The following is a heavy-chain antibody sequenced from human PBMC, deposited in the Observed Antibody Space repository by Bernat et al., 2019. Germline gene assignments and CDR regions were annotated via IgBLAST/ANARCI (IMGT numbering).Heavy chain of an antibody. CDR1: GFTFSSYA. D-gene: IGHD3-22*01. CDR2: ISSNGDRT. Sequence: EVQLVESGGGLVQPVGSLRVSCAASGFTFSSYAMHWVRQAPGKGLEYVSAISSNGDRTYHANSVKGRFTISRDNSKNTLNLQMGSLRGEDMAVYYCARSYDSSGYYYYNAMDVWGQGTTVTVSS. CDR3: ARSYDSSGYYYYNAMDV. V-gene: IGHV3-64*01. J-gene: IGHJ6*02.